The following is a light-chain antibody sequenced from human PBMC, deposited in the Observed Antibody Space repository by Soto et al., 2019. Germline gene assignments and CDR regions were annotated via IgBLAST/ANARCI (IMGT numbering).Light chain of an antibody. CDR2: AGS. Sequence: DIQMTQSPSTLSASVGDRITITCRAGQNINTWLAWYQQIPGKAPKLLIYAGSTLQRGVPSRFSGSGSGTEFTLTISSLQPDDFATFYCQQYKTYSRTFGQGTTVEVK. V-gene: IGKV1-5*03. J-gene: IGKJ1*01. CDR3: QQYKTYSRT. CDR1: QNINTW.